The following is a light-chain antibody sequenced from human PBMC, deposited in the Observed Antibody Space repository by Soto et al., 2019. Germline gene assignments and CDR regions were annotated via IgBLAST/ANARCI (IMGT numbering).Light chain of an antibody. CDR2: GAS. CDR1: QTISSN. Sequence: ETVMTQSPATLPVSPGERATLSCRASQTISSNLAWYQQKPGQAPRLLMNGASTRATGIPARFSGSGSGTEFTLTISSLQSEDFAVYYCQQFNNWPPTFGQGTKVDIK. CDR3: QQFNNWPPT. V-gene: IGKV3-15*01. J-gene: IGKJ1*01.